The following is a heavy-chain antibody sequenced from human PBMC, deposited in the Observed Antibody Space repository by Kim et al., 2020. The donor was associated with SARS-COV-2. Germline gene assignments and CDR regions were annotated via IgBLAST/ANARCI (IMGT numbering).Heavy chain of an antibody. CDR3: ARGRKPRYGYAYDI. D-gene: IGHD1-26*01. Sequence: SETLSLTCSVSGDSIIDYYWSWIRQPPGKELEFIGYIYSSGSTTYSPSLKSRVTMSVDTSKNHFSLTLNSVTASDTALYFCARGRKPRYGYAYDILGQGT. V-gene: IGHV4-4*09. CDR2: IYSSGST. J-gene: IGHJ3*02. CDR1: GDSIIDYY.